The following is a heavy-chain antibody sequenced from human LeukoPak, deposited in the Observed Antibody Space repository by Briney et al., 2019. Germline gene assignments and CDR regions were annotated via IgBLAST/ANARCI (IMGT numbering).Heavy chain of an antibody. Sequence: PSETLSLTCAVYGGSFSVYYWNWIRQPPGKGLEWIGEINHSGSTNYNPSLKSRVTISVDTSKNQFSLNLGSVTAADTAVYYCARGGYCSSTSCYDYYYYMDVWGKGTTVTVSS. CDR1: GGSFSVYY. V-gene: IGHV4-34*01. CDR3: ARGGYCSSTSCYDYYYYMDV. CDR2: INHSGST. D-gene: IGHD2-2*01. J-gene: IGHJ6*03.